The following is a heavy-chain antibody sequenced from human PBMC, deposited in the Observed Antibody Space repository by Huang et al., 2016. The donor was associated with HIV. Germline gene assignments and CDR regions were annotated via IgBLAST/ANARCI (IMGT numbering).Heavy chain of an antibody. CDR1: GGSVRGHY. Sequence: QVQLQQWGAGLLKPSETLSLTCAVYGGSVRGHYWSWIRQPPGKGLEWIAEINDNGYTNYNQSLKSRVTISVPTSRNQFSLKLNSVTAADAAVYYCARASWYEPRSWYFGLWGRGTLVTVSS. CDR3: ARASWYEPRSWYFGL. J-gene: IGHJ2*01. CDR2: INDNGYT. D-gene: IGHD6-13*01. V-gene: IGHV4-34*01.